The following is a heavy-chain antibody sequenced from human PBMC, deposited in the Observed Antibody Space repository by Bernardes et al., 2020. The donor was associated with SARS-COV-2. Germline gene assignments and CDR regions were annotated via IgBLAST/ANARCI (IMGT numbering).Heavy chain of an antibody. Sequence: GSLRLSCAASGFTFSSYAMHWVRQAPGKGLEWVAVISYDGSNKYYADSVKGRFTISRDNSKNTLYLQMNSLRAEDTAVYYCARELVVEDAFDIWGQGTMVTVSS. J-gene: IGHJ3*02. CDR1: GFTFSSYA. CDR2: ISYDGSNK. CDR3: ARELVVEDAFDI. D-gene: IGHD3-22*01. V-gene: IGHV3-30-3*01.